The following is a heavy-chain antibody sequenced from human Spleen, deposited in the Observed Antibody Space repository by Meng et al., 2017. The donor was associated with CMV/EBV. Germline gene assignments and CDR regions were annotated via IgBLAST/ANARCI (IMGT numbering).Heavy chain of an antibody. Sequence: TLPGYELHWERQAHGQGLEWMGWINPNSGGKNYAKKFQGRVTMTRDTSISTASMELSGLRSDDTAIYYCARDRPRVITAAGDFDYWGQGTLVTVSS. CDR1: TLPGYE. CDR2: INPNSGGK. D-gene: IGHD6-13*01. CDR3: ARDRPRVITAAGDFDY. J-gene: IGHJ4*02. V-gene: IGHV1-2*02.